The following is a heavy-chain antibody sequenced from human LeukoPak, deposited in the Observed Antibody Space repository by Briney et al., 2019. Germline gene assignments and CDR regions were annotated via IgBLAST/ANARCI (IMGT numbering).Heavy chain of an antibody. D-gene: IGHD6-19*01. V-gene: IGHV4-38-2*02. Sequence: SETLSLTCTVSGYSISSGYYWGWIRQPPGKGLEWIGSIYHSGSTNYNPSLKSRVTISVDTSKNQFSLKLSSVTAADTAVYYCATVQWLPRGAFDIWGQGTMVTVSS. CDR2: IYHSGST. CDR1: GYSISSGYY. J-gene: IGHJ3*02. CDR3: ATVQWLPRGAFDI.